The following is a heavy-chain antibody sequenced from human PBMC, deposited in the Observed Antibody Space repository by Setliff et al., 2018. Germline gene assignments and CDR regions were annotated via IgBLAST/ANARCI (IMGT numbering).Heavy chain of an antibody. CDR1: GFTFSSYN. Sequence: GGSLRLSCAASGFTFSSYNMDWVRQAPGKGLEWVSYINSRSSTIFYADSVKGRFTISRDNAKNSLYLQMSGLRAEDTAVYYCAKGGGRIQLWLPDIYYFDYWGQGTLVTVSS. CDR3: AKGGGRIQLWLPDIYYFDY. D-gene: IGHD5-18*01. J-gene: IGHJ4*02. CDR2: INSRSSTI. V-gene: IGHV3-48*01.